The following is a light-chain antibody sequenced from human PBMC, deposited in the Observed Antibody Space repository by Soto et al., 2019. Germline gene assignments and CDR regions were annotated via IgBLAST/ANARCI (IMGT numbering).Light chain of an antibody. J-gene: IGKJ5*01. V-gene: IGKV1-39*01. Sequence: DIQLTQAPSFLSASAGDRVSITCRASQAISSYLAWYQQKPGKAPKLLXYAASSLQSGVPSRFSGSGSGTDLTLTISSLQPEDFANYYGQQSYSTPSITFGQGTRLEIK. CDR1: QAISSY. CDR3: QQSYSTPSIT. CDR2: AAS.